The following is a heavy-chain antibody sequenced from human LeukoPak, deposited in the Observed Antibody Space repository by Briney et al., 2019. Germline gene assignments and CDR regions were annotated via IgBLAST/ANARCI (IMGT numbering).Heavy chain of an antibody. CDR3: ARPRGNSYYYTVDV. J-gene: IGHJ6*03. V-gene: IGHV4-39*01. CDR1: CVSINTAKYY. Sequence: RPSETLSLTCTVSCVSINTAKYYWGWLRQPPGKGLEWIGRIYYSEITYDNPSLKSRVTISIEKSKNQFSLRLSSVSASDTAVYYCARPRGNSYYYTVDVWGEGTMVAVS. D-gene: IGHD1-1*01. CDR2: IYYSEIT.